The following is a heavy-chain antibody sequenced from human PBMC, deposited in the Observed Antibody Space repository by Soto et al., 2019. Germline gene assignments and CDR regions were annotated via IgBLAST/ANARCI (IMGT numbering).Heavy chain of an antibody. J-gene: IGHJ5*02. CDR3: AKDRAPRSGSYPSDP. D-gene: IGHD1-26*01. Sequence: VRLSCAASGFTFSSYGMHWVRQAPGKGPEWVAVISYDGSNKYYADSVKGRFTISRDNSKDTLDLQMNSLRAEDTAVYYCAKDRAPRSGSYPSDPWGQGTLVTVSS. CDR2: ISYDGSNK. V-gene: IGHV3-30*18. CDR1: GFTFSSYG.